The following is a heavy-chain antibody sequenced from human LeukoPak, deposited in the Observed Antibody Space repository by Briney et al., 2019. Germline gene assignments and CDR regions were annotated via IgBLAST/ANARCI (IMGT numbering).Heavy chain of an antibody. J-gene: IGHJ3*02. CDR3: AKVITMTKRGYDAFDI. Sequence: GGSLRLSCAASGFTFSSYWMHWVRQAPGKGLVWVSRINSDGSSTSYADSVKGQFTVSRDNAKNTLYLQMNSLRAEDTAVYYCAKVITMTKRGYDAFDIWGQGTMVTVSS. V-gene: IGHV3-74*01. D-gene: IGHD3-22*01. CDR1: GFTFSSYW. CDR2: INSDGSST.